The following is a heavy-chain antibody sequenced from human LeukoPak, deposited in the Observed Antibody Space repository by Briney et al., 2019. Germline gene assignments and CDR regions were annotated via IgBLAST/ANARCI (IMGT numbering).Heavy chain of an antibody. Sequence: GASVKVSCKASGYTFTSCDINWVRQATGQGLEWMGWMNPNSGNTGYVQKFQGRVTITRNTSISTAYMELSSLRSEDTAVYYCARGLSYCSSTSCRWGLAPHDAFDIWGQGTMVTVSS. J-gene: IGHJ3*02. CDR2: MNPNSGNT. CDR3: ARGLSYCSSTSCRWGLAPHDAFDI. D-gene: IGHD2-2*01. CDR1: GYTFTSCD. V-gene: IGHV1-8*03.